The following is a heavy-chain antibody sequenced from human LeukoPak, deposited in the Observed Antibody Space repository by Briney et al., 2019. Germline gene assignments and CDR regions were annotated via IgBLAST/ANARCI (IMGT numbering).Heavy chain of an antibody. CDR1: GFDFSTYA. D-gene: IGHD5-12*01. J-gene: IGHJ5*02. CDR2: ISTMSNYI. Sequence: AGGSLRLSCAASGFDFSTYAINWVRQAPGKGLEWVSSISTMSNYIFYGDSVKGRFTISRDNAKNSVYLQMNSLRPEDTAVYYCSRDRLGGLDLWGQGTLVTVSS. CDR3: SRDRLGGLDL. V-gene: IGHV3-21*01.